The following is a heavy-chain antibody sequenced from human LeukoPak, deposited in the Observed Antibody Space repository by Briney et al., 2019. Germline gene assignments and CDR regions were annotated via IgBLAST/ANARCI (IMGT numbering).Heavy chain of an antibody. CDR1: GFTFSSYA. CDR3: ARDEGYGPNY. V-gene: IGHV3-23*01. D-gene: IGHD4-17*01. Sequence: GGSLRLSCAASGFTFSSYAMSWVRQAPGKGLEWVSAISGSGDSTYYADSVKGRFTISRDNSKNTLYLQMNSLRAEDTAVYYCARDEGYGPNYWGQGTLVTVSS. CDR2: ISGSGDST. J-gene: IGHJ4*02.